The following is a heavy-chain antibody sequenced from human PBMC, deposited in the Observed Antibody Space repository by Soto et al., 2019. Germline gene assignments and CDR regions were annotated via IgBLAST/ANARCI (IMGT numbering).Heavy chain of an antibody. V-gene: IGHV4-61*01. CDR2: IYYTGST. Sequence: QVQLQESGPGLVKPSETLSLTCTVSGGSVTYGSFYWSWIRQPPGKGLEWIGYIYYTGSTNYNPSLKSRATISLDTSKNQFSLKLSSVIAADTAVYYCARDYYDSGSSSRAWFDPWGQGTLVTVSS. CDR3: ARDYYDSGSSSRAWFDP. J-gene: IGHJ5*02. CDR1: GGSVTYGSFY. D-gene: IGHD3-22*01.